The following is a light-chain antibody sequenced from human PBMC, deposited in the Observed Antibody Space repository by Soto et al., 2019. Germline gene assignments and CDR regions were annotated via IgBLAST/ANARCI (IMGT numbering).Light chain of an antibody. Sequence: EIVLTQSPATLSLSPGGRATLSCRASQTVSINLAWYQQRPGQAPMLLIYDVSNRATGIPARFSGSGSGTDFTLTISSLEPEDFAVYYCHQHHDWPLTFGGGTKVEIQ. CDR3: HQHHDWPLT. CDR2: DVS. CDR1: QTVSIN. J-gene: IGKJ4*01. V-gene: IGKV3-11*01.